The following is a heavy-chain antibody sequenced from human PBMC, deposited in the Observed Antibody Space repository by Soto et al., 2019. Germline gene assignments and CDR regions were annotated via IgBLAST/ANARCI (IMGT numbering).Heavy chain of an antibody. CDR2: INGGGGSP. Sequence: EVHLLESGGGLAQPGGSLRLSCAASGFTFSTYTMSWVRRAPGKGLEWVSTINGGGGSPSYADSVQGRFTISRDNPKNTLYLQLNSLTVDDTATYYCPKARCSTSNCYVPDYWGQGAPVTVSS. V-gene: IGHV3-23*01. CDR3: PKARCSTSNCYVPDY. D-gene: IGHD2-2*01. J-gene: IGHJ4*02. CDR1: GFTFSTYT.